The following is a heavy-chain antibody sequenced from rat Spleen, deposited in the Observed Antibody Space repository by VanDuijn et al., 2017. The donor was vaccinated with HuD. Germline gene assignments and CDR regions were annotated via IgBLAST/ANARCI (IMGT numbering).Heavy chain of an antibody. CDR3: ARRHYGYTDYFDY. V-gene: IGHV5-29*01. J-gene: IGHJ2*01. D-gene: IGHD1-11*01. Sequence: EVQLVESDGGLVQPGRSLKLSCVASGFTFSDYGMAWVRQAPTKGLEWVATISYGDTSGHSSTYYRDSVKGRFTISRDIAKSTLSLQMDSLRSEDTATYYCARRHYGYTDYFDYWGQGVMVPVSS. CDR1: GFTFSDYG. CDR2: ISYGDTSGHSST.